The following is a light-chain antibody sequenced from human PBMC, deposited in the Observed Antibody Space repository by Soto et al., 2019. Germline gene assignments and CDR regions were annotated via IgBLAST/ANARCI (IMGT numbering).Light chain of an antibody. V-gene: IGLV1-40*01. CDR2: GNS. CDR1: SSNIGAGYE. J-gene: IGLJ2*01. Sequence: QSVLTQPPSVSGAPGQRVTISCTGSSSNIGAGYEVHWYQQLPRTAPKLLIYGNSNRPSGVPDRFSGSKSGTSASLAITGRQAEDEAAYYCQSYYNSLSGMVFGGGTKLTVL. CDR3: QSYYNSLSGMV.